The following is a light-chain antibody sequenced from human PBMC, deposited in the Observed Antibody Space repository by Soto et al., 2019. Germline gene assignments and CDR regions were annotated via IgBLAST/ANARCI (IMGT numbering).Light chain of an antibody. CDR3: QHYGNSPIT. Sequence: EIVLTQSPGTLSLSPGERATLSCRASQSVSSRLAWYQQKPGQAPRLLISGASSRATGIPDRFSGSGSATDFTLTISRLEPEDFALYYCQHYGNSPITFGQGTRLEI. J-gene: IGKJ5*01. CDR1: QSVSSR. CDR2: GAS. V-gene: IGKV3-20*01.